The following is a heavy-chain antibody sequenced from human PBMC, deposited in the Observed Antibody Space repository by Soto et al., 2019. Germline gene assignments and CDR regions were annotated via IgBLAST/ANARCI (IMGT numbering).Heavy chain of an antibody. V-gene: IGHV4-39*01. CDR2: IDYSGST. J-gene: IGHJ5*02. Sequence: QLQLQESGPGLVRPSETLSLTCSVSSGSISSSSYYWGWIRQPPGKGLEWIGSIDYSGSTSYNPSLKSRVTISVDTSRNQFSLKLSSVTAADTAVYYCARQRSGYWSWGQGILVTVSS. D-gene: IGHD5-12*01. CDR1: SGSISSSSYY. CDR3: ARQRSGYWS.